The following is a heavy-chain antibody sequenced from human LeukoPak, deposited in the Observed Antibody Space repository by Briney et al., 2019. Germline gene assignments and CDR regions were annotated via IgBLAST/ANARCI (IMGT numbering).Heavy chain of an antibody. V-gene: IGHV3-48*01. Sequence: GGSLRLSCAASGFTFSDYSANWVRQAPGKGLEWISYISASSATIHYADSVKGRFSISRDNAKNSLYLQVNSLRAEDTAVYYCARDLNWGLDYWGQGTLVTVSS. CDR2: ISASSATI. J-gene: IGHJ4*02. CDR1: GFTFSDYS. D-gene: IGHD7-27*01. CDR3: ARDLNWGLDY.